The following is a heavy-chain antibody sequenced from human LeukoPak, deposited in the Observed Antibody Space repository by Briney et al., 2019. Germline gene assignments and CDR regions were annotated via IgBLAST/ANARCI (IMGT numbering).Heavy chain of an antibody. CDR2: IYYSGST. Sequence: PSETLSLTCTVSGGSISSSSYYWGWIRQPPGKGLEWIGSIYYSGSTYYNPSLKSRVTTSVDTSKNQFSLKLSSVTAADTAVYYCARGSSSWDNSFDYWGQGTLVTVSS. D-gene: IGHD6-13*01. CDR1: GGSISSSSYY. V-gene: IGHV4-39*07. J-gene: IGHJ4*02. CDR3: ARGSSSWDNSFDY.